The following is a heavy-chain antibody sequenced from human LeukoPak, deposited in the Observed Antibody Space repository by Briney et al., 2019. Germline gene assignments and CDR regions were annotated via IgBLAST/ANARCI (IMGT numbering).Heavy chain of an antibody. D-gene: IGHD5-18*01. Sequence: GASVKVSCKASGGAFIRYAISWARQAPGQGLEWMGGVIPIFGTSSYAEKFRGRVTLTTDESTTTAYMELRNLRSEDTAVYYCARGQFSDTAMVQKYYYMDVWGKGTTVIVSS. V-gene: IGHV1-69*05. CDR1: GGAFIRYA. CDR2: VIPIFGTS. CDR3: ARGQFSDTAMVQKYYYMDV. J-gene: IGHJ6*03.